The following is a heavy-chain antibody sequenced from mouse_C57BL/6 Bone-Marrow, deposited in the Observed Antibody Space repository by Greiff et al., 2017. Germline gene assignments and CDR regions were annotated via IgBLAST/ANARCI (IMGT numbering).Heavy chain of an antibody. CDR1: GYTFTEYT. V-gene: IGHV1-62-2*01. CDR3: ASHEAPVGRDYFDY. J-gene: IGHJ2*01. D-gene: IGHD1-1*02. CDR2: FYPGSGSI. Sequence: VQLQQSGAELVKPGASVKLSCKASGYTFTEYTIHWVKQRSGQGLEWIGWFYPGSGSIKYNEKFKDKATMTAAKSSSTVYRELSRLTSEDSAVYFCASHEAPVGRDYFDYWGQGTTLTVSS.